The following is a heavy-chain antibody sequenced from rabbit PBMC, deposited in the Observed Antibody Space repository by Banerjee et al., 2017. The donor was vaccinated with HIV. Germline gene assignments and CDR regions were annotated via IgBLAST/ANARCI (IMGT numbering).Heavy chain of an antibody. Sequence: QEQLVESGGGLVQPEGSLTLTCTASGFTLSRYHICWVRQAPGKGLEWIACIYTGGSGSTYYASWAKGRFTISKSSSTTVTLQMSSLTAADTATYFCARDPAYIDGYGGLWGPGTLVTVS. D-gene: IGHD6-1*01. CDR1: GFTLSRYH. CDR2: IYTGGSGST. J-gene: IGHJ4*01. CDR3: ARDPAYIDGYGGL. V-gene: IGHV1S45*01.